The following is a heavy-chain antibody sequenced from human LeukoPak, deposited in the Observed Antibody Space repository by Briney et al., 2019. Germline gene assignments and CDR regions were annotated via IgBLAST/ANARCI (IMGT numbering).Heavy chain of an antibody. CDR1: GGSISSGGYS. J-gene: IGHJ3*02. CDR2: IYHSGST. CDR3: ARGLLGNDGAFDI. V-gene: IGHV4-30-2*01. D-gene: IGHD4-23*01. Sequence: SETLSLTCAVSGGSISSGGYSWSWIRQPPGKGLEWIEYIYHSGSTYYNPSLKSRVTISVDRSKNQFSLKLSSVTAADTAVYYCARGLLGNDGAFDIWGQGTMVTVSS.